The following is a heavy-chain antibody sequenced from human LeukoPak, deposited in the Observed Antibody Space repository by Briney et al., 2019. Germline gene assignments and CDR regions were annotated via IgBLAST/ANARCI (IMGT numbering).Heavy chain of an antibody. CDR2: ISGSGGST. V-gene: IGHV3-23*01. D-gene: IGHD3-22*01. CDR1: GFTFSSYG. Sequence: GGSLRLSCAASGFTFSSYGMSWVRQAPGKGLEWVPAISGSGGSTYYADSVKGRFTISRDNSKNTLYLQMNSLRAEDTAVYYCAKGPYSSGYYVFDYWGQGTLVTVSS. J-gene: IGHJ4*02. CDR3: AKGPYSSGYYVFDY.